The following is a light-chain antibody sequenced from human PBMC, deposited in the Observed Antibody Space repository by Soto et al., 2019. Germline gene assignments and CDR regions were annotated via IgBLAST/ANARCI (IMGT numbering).Light chain of an antibody. CDR2: GAS. CDR1: QTVTSY. V-gene: IGKV3-20*01. J-gene: IGKJ1*01. CDR3: QQYSYSPRT. Sequence: EIVLTQSPCTLSLSPGEIATVSCMASQTVTSYFAWYQPKPGQAPRLLIYGASTRATGIPDTFSGSASGTAFTLTISGLEPEDFAVYYFQQYSYSPRTFAQGTKVEIK.